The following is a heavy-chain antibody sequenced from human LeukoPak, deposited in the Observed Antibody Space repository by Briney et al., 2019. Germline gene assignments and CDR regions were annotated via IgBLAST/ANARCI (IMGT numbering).Heavy chain of an antibody. Sequence: ASVKVSCKASGYTFTDYYIHWVRQAPGQGLEWMGWINPNSGGTSYEAKFQGRVTMTTDTSTTTVYVELRSLRSDDTAVYYCARGDWNYDYWGQGTLVTVSA. CDR1: GYTFTDYY. CDR3: ARGDWNYDY. D-gene: IGHD1-7*01. V-gene: IGHV1-2*02. J-gene: IGHJ4*02. CDR2: INPNSGGT.